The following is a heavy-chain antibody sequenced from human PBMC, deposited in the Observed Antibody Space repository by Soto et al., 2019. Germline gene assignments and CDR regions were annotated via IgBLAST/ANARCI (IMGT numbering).Heavy chain of an antibody. CDR1: GFTFSSYE. CDR3: ARDQSGGVLSFGELLAGMDV. Sequence: GGSLRLSCAASGFTFSSYEMNWVRQAPGKGLEWVSYISSSGSTIYYADSVKGRFTISRDNAKNSLYLQMNSLRAEDTAVYYCARDQSGGVLSFGELLAGMDVWREATTVTVS. V-gene: IGHV3-48*03. CDR2: ISSSGSTI. D-gene: IGHD3-10*01. J-gene: IGHJ6*02.